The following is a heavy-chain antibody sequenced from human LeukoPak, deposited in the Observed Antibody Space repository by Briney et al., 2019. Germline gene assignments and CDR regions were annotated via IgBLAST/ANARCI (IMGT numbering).Heavy chain of an antibody. CDR2: TSGSGGRT. Sequence: HPGGSLRVSCAASGFTFSSYAMSWVRQAPGKGLEWVSATSGSGGRTYYADSVKGRFTISRDNSKNTLYLQINSLRAEDTAVYYCAKGTRYYYDSNYSVDVWGKGTTVTVSS. CDR1: GFTFSSYA. V-gene: IGHV3-23*01. J-gene: IGHJ6*04. CDR3: AKGTRYYYDSNYSVDV. D-gene: IGHD3-22*01.